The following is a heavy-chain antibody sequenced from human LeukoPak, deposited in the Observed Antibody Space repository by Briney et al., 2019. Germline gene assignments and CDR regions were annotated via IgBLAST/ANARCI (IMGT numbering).Heavy chain of an antibody. J-gene: IGHJ3*02. CDR1: GGSISSYY. CDR2: IYYSGST. CDR3: ARGLTVDGCSGGSCYTAPLSAFDI. V-gene: IGHV4-59*12. Sequence: SETLSLTCTVSGGSISSYYWSWIRQPPGKGLEWIRYIYYSGSTNYNPSLKSRVTISVDTSKNQFSLKLSSVTAADTAVYYCARGLTVDGCSGGSCYTAPLSAFDIWGQGTMVTVSS. D-gene: IGHD2-15*01.